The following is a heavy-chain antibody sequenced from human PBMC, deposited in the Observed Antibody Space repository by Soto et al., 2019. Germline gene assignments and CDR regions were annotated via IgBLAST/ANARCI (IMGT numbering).Heavy chain of an antibody. CDR3: ARDKVRGVINDYYGMDV. CDR2: IIPMFGAT. J-gene: IGHJ6*02. V-gene: IGHV1-69*13. CDR1: GGTFSSYG. Sequence: SVKVSCKASGGTFSSYGICWVRQAPGQGLEWMGGIIPMFGATNYAQEFQGRVTITADESTSAAYMELSSLRSEDTAVYYCARDKVRGVINDYYGMDVWGQGTTVTVSS. D-gene: IGHD3-10*01.